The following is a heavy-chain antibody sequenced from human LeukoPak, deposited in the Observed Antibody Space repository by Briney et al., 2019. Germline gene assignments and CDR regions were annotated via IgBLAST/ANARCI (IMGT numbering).Heavy chain of an antibody. CDR2: VHYSGIT. J-gene: IGHJ6*03. D-gene: IGHD1-26*01. V-gene: IGHV4-39*01. Sequence: PSETLSLTCSLSGGSVSNRSYYWGWVRQPPGKGLEWIVFVHYSGITHYNLSLKSLVSICADTSNKQFSLRLISVTAKDTAIYFCARATARYMDVWGTGITVTVSS. CDR3: ARATARYMDV. CDR1: GGSVSNRSYY.